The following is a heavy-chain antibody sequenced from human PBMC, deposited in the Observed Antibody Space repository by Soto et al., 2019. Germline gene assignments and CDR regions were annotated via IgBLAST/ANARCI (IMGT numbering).Heavy chain of an antibody. CDR3: ARVTRGHSYGYATEDYYYGMDV. Sequence: SVKVSCKACGGTFRSYAISCVRQAPKQGLEWMGGIIPIFGTANYAQKFQGRVTITADESTSTAYMELSSLRSEDTAVYYCARVTRGHSYGYATEDYYYGMDVWGQGTTVTVSS. J-gene: IGHJ6*02. CDR2: IIPIFGTA. D-gene: IGHD5-18*01. CDR1: GGTFRSYA. V-gene: IGHV1-69*13.